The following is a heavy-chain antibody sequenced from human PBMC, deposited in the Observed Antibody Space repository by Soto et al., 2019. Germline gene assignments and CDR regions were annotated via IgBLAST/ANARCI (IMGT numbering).Heavy chain of an antibody. Sequence: QVQLVQSGAEVKEPGASVKVSCEASGYTFTSYYMHWVRQAPGQGLEWMGIIDPSGGSTSYAQKFQGRVTMTRDTSTSTVYMELSSLRSEDTAVYYCAREAPYYYDSSGYYFSGSWGQGTLVTVSS. V-gene: IGHV1-46*01. CDR3: AREAPYYYDSSGYYFSGS. D-gene: IGHD3-22*01. CDR2: IDPSGGST. J-gene: IGHJ5*02. CDR1: GYTFTSYY.